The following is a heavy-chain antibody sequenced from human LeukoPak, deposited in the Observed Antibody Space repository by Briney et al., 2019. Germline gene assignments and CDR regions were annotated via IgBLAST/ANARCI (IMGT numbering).Heavy chain of an antibody. V-gene: IGHV4-34*01. D-gene: IGHD2-21*01. J-gene: IGHJ4*02. CDR3: ARGTADRVVVSTYYFDY. Sequence: SETLSLTCAVYGGSFSGYYWSWIRQPPGKGLEWIGEINHSGSTNYNPSLKSRVTISVDTSKNQFSLKLSSVTAADTAVYYCARGTADRVVVSTYYFDYWGQGTLVTVSS. CDR2: INHSGST. CDR1: GGSFSGYY.